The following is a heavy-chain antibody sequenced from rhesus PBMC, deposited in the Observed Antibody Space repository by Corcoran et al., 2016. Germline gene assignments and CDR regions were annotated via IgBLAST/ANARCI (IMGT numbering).Heavy chain of an antibody. Sequence: QVTLKESGPALAKPTQTLTLTCTFSGFSLSTSGMGVGWIRQPARKTLEWLAHIYWDVDKRYSTSLKSRLTISKDTSKNQVVLTMTNMDPVDTATYYCARRYTVTTVGFDYWGQGVLVTVSS. V-gene: IGHV2-1*01. CDR3: ARRYTVTTVGFDY. CDR1: GFSLSTSGMG. CDR2: IYWDVDK. J-gene: IGHJ4*01. D-gene: IGHD4-23*01.